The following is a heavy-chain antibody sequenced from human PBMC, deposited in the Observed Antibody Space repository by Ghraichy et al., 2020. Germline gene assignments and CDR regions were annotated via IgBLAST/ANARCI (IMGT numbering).Heavy chain of an antibody. CDR1: GYTFTSYA. D-gene: IGHD6-13*01. J-gene: IGHJ6*02. V-gene: IGHV1-3*01. CDR3: ARVSAAGPGGYYYYGMDV. CDR2: INAGNGNT. Sequence: ASVKVSCKASGYTFTSYAMHWVRQAPGQRLEWMGWINAGNGNTKYSQKFQGRVTITRDTSASTAYMELSSLRSEDTAVYYCARVSAAGPGGYYYYGMDVWGQGTTGTVSS.